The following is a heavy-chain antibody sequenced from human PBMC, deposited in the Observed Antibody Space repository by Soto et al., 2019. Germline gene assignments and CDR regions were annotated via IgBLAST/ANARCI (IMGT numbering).Heavy chain of an antibody. CDR2: TIPIFDTP. D-gene: IGHD3-10*01. V-gene: IGHV1-69*01. Sequence: QMQLVQSGAEVKKPGSSVKVSCKASGGTFGNLGFSWLRQAPGQGLEWVGGTIPIFDTPHYAEKFRDRLTITADATSTAYMELTSLSSEDPATYYCARDREDGSGTKYNWFDSWGQGTLVTVSS. CDR1: GGTFGNLG. J-gene: IGHJ5*01. CDR3: ARDREDGSGTKYNWFDS.